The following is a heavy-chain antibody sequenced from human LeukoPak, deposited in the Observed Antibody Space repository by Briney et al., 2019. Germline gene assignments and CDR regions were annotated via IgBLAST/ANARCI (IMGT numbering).Heavy chain of an antibody. CDR3: ARGRDYGAGRSYSSLD. Sequence: SETLSLTCTVSGVSITSYFWSWIRQPPGGGLEWIGYIHNSGEKNYNASLRSRVTISLDTSKNRCSLSLTSVTAGDTAVYYCARGRDYGAGRSYSSLDWGQGTLVTVSS. CDR1: GVSITSYF. J-gene: IGHJ4*02. D-gene: IGHD3-10*01. V-gene: IGHV4-59*01. CDR2: IHNSGEK.